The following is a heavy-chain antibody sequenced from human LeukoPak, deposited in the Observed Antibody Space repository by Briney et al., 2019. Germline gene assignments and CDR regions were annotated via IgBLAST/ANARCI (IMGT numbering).Heavy chain of an antibody. V-gene: IGHV4-30-2*01. CDR2: IYHSGST. Sequence: SETLSLTCAVSGGSISSGGYSWSWIRQPPGKGLEWIGYIYHSGSTCYNPSLKSRVTISVDRSKNQFSLKLSSVTAADTAVYYCARASPPAYCGGDCYSNWFDPWGQGTLVTVSS. D-gene: IGHD2-21*02. J-gene: IGHJ5*02. CDR3: ARASPPAYCGGDCYSNWFDP. CDR1: GGSISSGGYS.